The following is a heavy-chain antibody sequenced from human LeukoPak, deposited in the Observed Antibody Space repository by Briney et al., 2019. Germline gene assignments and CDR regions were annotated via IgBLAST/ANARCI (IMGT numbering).Heavy chain of an antibody. CDR1: GGSISSSSYY. Sequence: PSETLSLTCTVSGGSISSSSYYWSWIRQPPGKGLEWIGYIYYSGSTNYNPSLKSRVTISVDTSKNQFSLKLSSVTAADTAVYYCARAAPTYYYDSSGFPLDYWGQGTLVTVSS. J-gene: IGHJ4*02. D-gene: IGHD3-22*01. V-gene: IGHV4-61*01. CDR3: ARAAPTYYYDSSGFPLDY. CDR2: IYYSGST.